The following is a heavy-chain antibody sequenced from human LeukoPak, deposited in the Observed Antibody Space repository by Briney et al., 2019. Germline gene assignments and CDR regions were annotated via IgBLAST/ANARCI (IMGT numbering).Heavy chain of an antibody. J-gene: IGHJ4*02. V-gene: IGHV3-48*03. Sequence: GGSLRLFCAASGFTFSSYEMNWVRHAPGKGLEWVSYISSSGSTIYYADSVKGRFTISRDNAKNSLYLQMNSLRAEDTAVYYCARDAAFIAAAGTFDYWGQGTLVTVSS. D-gene: IGHD6-13*01. CDR2: ISSSGSTI. CDR1: GFTFSSYE. CDR3: ARDAAFIAAAGTFDY.